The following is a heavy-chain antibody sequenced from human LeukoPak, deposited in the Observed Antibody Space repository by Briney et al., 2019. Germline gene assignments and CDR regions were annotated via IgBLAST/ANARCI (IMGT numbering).Heavy chain of an antibody. Sequence: SETLSLTCTVSGGSFSSGDNSWSWIPHPPGKALKWIGNIYYSGSTYYNPSLESRVTISVDTSKNQFSLKLSSVTAADTAVYYCARFPNGPVPGSGAFDYWGQGTLVTVSS. D-gene: IGHD3-10*01. CDR1: GGSFSSGDNS. CDR3: ARFPNGPVPGSGAFDY. CDR2: IYYSGST. V-gene: IGHV4-30-4*08. J-gene: IGHJ4*02.